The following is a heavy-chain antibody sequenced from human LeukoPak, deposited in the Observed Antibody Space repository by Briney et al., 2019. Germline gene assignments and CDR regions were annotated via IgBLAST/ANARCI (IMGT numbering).Heavy chain of an antibody. CDR1: GYTFTGYY. D-gene: IGHD2-21*02. Sequence: GASVKVSCKASGYTFTGYYMHWVRQAPGQGLEWMGWINPNSGGTNYAQKFQGRVTMTRDTSISTAYMEVGNLRSDDTAVYFCARDGFPRGDCVGGWGQGALVTVSS. CDR2: INPNSGGT. V-gene: IGHV1-2*02. J-gene: IGHJ4*02. CDR3: ARDGFPRGDCVGG.